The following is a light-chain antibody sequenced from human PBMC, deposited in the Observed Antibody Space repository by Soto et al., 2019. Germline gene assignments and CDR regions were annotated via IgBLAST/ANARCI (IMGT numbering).Light chain of an antibody. J-gene: IGKJ1*01. CDR3: QKDNSAST. Sequence: DIQMTQSPSSLSASVGDRVTITCRASQGIANYLAWYQQKPGKVPKLLINAASTLQSGVPSRFSGSGSGTDFTLTISSLQPEDVATYYCQKDNSASTFGQGTKVEIK. CDR2: AAS. V-gene: IGKV1-27*01. CDR1: QGIANY.